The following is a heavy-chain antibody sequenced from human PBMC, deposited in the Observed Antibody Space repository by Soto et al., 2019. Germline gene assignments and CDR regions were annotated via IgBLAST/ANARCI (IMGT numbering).Heavy chain of an antibody. CDR2: IYSGGST. J-gene: IGHJ6*03. V-gene: IGHV3-66*01. D-gene: IGHD4-4*01. Sequence: PGGSLRLSCAASGFTVSSNYMSWVRQAPGKGLEWVSVIYSGGSTYYADSVKGRFTISRDNSKNTLYLQMNSLRAEDTAVYYCARDAPLYSNNEEGYYYYYMDVWGKGTTVTVSS. CDR1: GFTVSSNY. CDR3: ARDAPLYSNNEEGYYYYYMDV.